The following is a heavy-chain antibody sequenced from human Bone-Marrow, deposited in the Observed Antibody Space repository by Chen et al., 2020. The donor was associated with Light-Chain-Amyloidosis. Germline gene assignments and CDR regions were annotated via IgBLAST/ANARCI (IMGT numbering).Heavy chain of an antibody. J-gene: IGHJ4*02. CDR1: GFTFSSYW. CDR2: IKQDGSEK. CDR3: AKEPSRHMVRGEPELDY. V-gene: IGHV3-7*01. Sequence: SLRLSCAASGFTFSSYWMSWVRQAPGKGLEWVANIKQDGSEKYYVDSVKGRFTISRDNSKNTLYLQMNSLRAEDTAVYYCAKEPSRHMVRGEPELDYWGQGTLVTVSS. D-gene: IGHD3-10*01.